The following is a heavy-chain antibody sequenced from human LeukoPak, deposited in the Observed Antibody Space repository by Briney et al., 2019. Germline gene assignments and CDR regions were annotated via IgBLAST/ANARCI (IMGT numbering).Heavy chain of an antibody. CDR3: ASGSSLDGSSGWPTHYY. CDR2: INPNSGGT. Sequence: SVTVSCKASGYTFTGYYMHWVRQAPGQGLEGMGWINPNSGGTHYAQKFQGRVTMTRDTSISTAYMELSSLRSDDTALYYCASGSSLDGSSGWPTHYYWGQGALVTVSS. V-gene: IGHV1-2*02. CDR1: GYTFTGYY. J-gene: IGHJ4*02. D-gene: IGHD6-19*01.